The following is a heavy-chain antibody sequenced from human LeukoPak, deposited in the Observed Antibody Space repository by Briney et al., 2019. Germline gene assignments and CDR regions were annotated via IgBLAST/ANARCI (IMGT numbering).Heavy chain of an antibody. CDR2: IYYTGTT. J-gene: IGHJ4*02. CDR3: ASKSTDHGELRFDY. CDR1: GGSISSYY. Sequence: SETLSLTCTVSGGSISSYYWSWIRQPPGKGLEWIGYIYYTGTTNYNPSLKSRVTISVDTSKNQFSLKVNSVTAADTGVYYCASKSTDHGELRFDYWGQGTLVTVSS. D-gene: IGHD4-17*01. V-gene: IGHV4-59*01.